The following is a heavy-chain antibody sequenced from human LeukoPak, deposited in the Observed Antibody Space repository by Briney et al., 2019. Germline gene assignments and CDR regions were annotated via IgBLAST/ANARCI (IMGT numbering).Heavy chain of an antibody. J-gene: IGHJ2*01. CDR3: ARYDSSGANGRPRYWYFDL. CDR2: IYTSGST. CDR1: GGSISSGSYY. Sequence: PSETLSLTCTVSGGSISSGSYYWSWIRQPAGKGLEWIGRIYTSGSTNYNPSLKSRVTISVDTSKNQFSLKLSSVTAADTAVYYCARYDSSGANGRPRYWYFDLWGRGTLVSVSS. D-gene: IGHD3-22*01. V-gene: IGHV4-61*02.